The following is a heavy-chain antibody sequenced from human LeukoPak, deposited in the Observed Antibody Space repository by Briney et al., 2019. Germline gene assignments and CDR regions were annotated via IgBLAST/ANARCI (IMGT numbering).Heavy chain of an antibody. CDR1: GFTFSSYW. CDR2: INSDGGST. J-gene: IGHJ6*04. Sequence: HTGRSLRLSCAASGFTFSSYWMHWVRQAPGKGLVWVSRINSDGGSTSYADSVKGRFTISRDNAKNTLYLQMNSLRAEDTAVYYCARAGWRQWLVYYYYGMDVWGKGTTVTVSS. V-gene: IGHV3-74*01. D-gene: IGHD6-19*01. CDR3: ARAGWRQWLVYYYYGMDV.